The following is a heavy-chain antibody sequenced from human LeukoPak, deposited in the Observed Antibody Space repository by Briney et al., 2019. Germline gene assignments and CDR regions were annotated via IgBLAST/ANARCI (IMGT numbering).Heavy chain of an antibody. CDR2: ISGSGGST. CDR1: GFTFSSYG. V-gene: IGHV3-23*01. D-gene: IGHD3-16*01. Sequence: HPGGSPRLSCAASGFTFSSYGMSWVRQAPGKGLEWVSGISGSGGSTNYADSVKGRFTISRDNSKNTLYLQMNSLRAKDTAVYYCAKDATFGGVMAMYYFDYWGQGTLVTVSS. J-gene: IGHJ4*02. CDR3: AKDATFGGVMAMYYFDY.